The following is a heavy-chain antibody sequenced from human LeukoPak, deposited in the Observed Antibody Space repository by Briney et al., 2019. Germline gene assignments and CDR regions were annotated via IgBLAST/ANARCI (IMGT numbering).Heavy chain of an antibody. Sequence: GGSLRLSCAASGFTFSSYGMHWVRQAPGKGLEWVAVISYDGSNKYYADSVKGRFTISRDDSKNTLYLQMNSLRAEDTAVYYCAKGGSRITMVRGVIAGRFDPWGQGTLVTVSS. D-gene: IGHD3-10*01. CDR3: AKGGSRITMVRGVIAGRFDP. CDR2: ISYDGSNK. J-gene: IGHJ5*02. V-gene: IGHV3-30*18. CDR1: GFTFSSYG.